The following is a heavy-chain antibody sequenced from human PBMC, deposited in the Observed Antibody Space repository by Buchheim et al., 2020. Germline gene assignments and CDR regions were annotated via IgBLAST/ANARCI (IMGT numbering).Heavy chain of an antibody. D-gene: IGHD3-22*01. V-gene: IGHV1-2*02. CDR2: INPSSGAT. J-gene: IGHJ3*02. CDR3: AKRFYDYSGYDLWACDI. CDR1: GFTFSGFY. Sequence: QVHLVQSGAEVKKPGASVKVSCKTSGFTFSGFYMHWVRQAPGQGLEWMGWINPSSGATNCAQKFQDRVTMTRDTSINTDYMELTRLRSDDTAVYYCAKRFYDYSGYDLWACDIWGQGT.